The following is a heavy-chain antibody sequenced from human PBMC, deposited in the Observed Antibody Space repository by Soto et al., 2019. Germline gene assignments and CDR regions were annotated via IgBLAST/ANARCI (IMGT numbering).Heavy chain of an antibody. Sequence: EVQLLESGGGVVQPGGSLRLSCAGSGFPFSSYAVSWVSQTPGKGLEWVSSISGGGDRAYHADSVKGRFSISRDNLKNTLYLHMNSLRPEDTAVYYCAKGIHYDFWSGHYYYYMDVWGKGTTVIVSS. D-gene: IGHD3-3*01. CDR2: ISGGGDRA. CDR1: GFPFSSYA. V-gene: IGHV3-23*01. J-gene: IGHJ6*03. CDR3: AKGIHYDFWSGHYYYYMDV.